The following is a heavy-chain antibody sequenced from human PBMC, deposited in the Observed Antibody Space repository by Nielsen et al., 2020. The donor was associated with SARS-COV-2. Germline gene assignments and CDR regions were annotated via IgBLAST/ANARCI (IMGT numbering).Heavy chain of an antibody. D-gene: IGHD3/OR15-3a*01. V-gene: IGHV3-9*01. CDR1: KFTFDHYA. CDR3: AKDRAIFMIYITRGGPDY. J-gene: IGHJ4*02. CDR2: ISWNSGNT. Sequence: GGSLRLSCAASKFTFDHYAMHWVRQAPGKGLEWVSGISWNSGNTGYADSVKGRFTISRDNAKNSLYLQMNSLRAEDTAMYYCAKDRAIFMIYITRGGPDYWGQGTLVTVSS.